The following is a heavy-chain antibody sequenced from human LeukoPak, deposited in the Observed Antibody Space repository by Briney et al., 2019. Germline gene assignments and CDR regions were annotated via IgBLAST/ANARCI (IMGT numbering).Heavy chain of an antibody. CDR3: ARGPGAVAGLVDY. D-gene: IGHD6-19*01. V-gene: IGHV4-59*01. Sequence: PSETLSLTCTVSGGSISSYYWSWIRQPPGKGLEWIGYIYYSGSTNYNPSLKSRVTISVDTSKNQFSLKLSSVTAADTAVYYCARGPGAVAGLVDYWGQGTLVTVSS. J-gene: IGHJ4*02. CDR2: IYYSGST. CDR1: GGSISSYY.